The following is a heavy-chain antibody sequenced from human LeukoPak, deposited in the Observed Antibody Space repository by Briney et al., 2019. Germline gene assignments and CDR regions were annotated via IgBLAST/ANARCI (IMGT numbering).Heavy chain of an antibody. CDR1: GFTFSDFW. D-gene: IGHD3-16*01. V-gene: IGHV3-7*01. Sequence: AGGSLRLSCAASGFTFSDFWLSWVRQAPGKGLEWVANMNRDGSEKNYVDSMKGRITISRDNAKNSLYLQMNSLRVEDTAVYYCARDGGIIRFGGQDVWGQGTTVTVSS. CDR3: ARDGGIIRFGGQDV. CDR2: MNRDGSEK. J-gene: IGHJ6*02.